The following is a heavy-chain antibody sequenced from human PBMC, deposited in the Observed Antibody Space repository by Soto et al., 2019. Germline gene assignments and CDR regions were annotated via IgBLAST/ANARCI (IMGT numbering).Heavy chain of an antibody. V-gene: IGHV3-15*01. Sequence: GGSLRLSCVASGFPFNNVWMTWVRQAPGKGLEWVGRLKTKTEGGTTDYAAPVKGRFTISRDDSKNTLYLQMNSLKTEDTAVYYCATGLNFGDYFDSWGQGTLVTVSS. CDR2: LKTKTEGGTT. D-gene: IGHD3-10*01. CDR3: ATGLNFGDYFDS. CDR1: GFPFNNVW. J-gene: IGHJ4*02.